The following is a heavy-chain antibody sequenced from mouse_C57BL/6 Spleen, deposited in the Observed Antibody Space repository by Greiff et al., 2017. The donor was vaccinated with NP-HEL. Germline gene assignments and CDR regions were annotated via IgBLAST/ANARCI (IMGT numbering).Heavy chain of an antibody. CDR3: ARGDDYEDYAMDY. CDR2: IHPNSGST. CDR1: GYTFTSYW. V-gene: IGHV1-64*01. J-gene: IGHJ4*01. D-gene: IGHD2-4*01. Sequence: QVQLQQPGAELVKPGASVKLSCKASGYTFTSYWMHWVKQRPGRGLEWIGMIHPNSGSTNYNEKFKSKATLTVDKSSSTAYMQLSSLTSEDSAVYYCARGDDYEDYAMDYWGQGTSVTVSS.